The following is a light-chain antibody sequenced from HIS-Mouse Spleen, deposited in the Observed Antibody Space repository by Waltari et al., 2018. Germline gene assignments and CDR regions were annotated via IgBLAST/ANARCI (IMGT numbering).Light chain of an antibody. J-gene: IGLJ2*01. CDR1: ALPKKY. CDR3: YSTDSSGNHRV. V-gene: IGLV3-10*01. Sequence: SYELTQPPSVSVSPGQTARITCSGDALPKKYAYWYQQKSGQAPVLVIYEDSKRTSGIPERFSGSSSGTMATLTISGAQVEDEADYCCYSTDSSGNHRVFGGGTKLTVL. CDR2: EDS.